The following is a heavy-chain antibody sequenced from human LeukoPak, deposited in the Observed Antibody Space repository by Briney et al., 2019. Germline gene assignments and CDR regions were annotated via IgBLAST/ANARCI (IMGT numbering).Heavy chain of an antibody. CDR2: INHSGST. Sequence: PSETLSLTCAVYGGSFSGYYWSWIRQPPGKGLEWIREINHSGSTNYNPSLKSRVTISVDTSKNQFSLKLSSVTAADTAVYYCARVRGIAAAGRRCWFDPWGQGTLVTVSS. CDR1: GGSFSGYY. J-gene: IGHJ5*02. CDR3: ARVRGIAAAGRRCWFDP. D-gene: IGHD6-13*01. V-gene: IGHV4-34*01.